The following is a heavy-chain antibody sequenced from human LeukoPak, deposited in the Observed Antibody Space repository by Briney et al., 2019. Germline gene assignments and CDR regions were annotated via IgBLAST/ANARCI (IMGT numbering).Heavy chain of an antibody. CDR3: TRGPIQLWLYHGMDV. CDR2: IRSKTYGGTT. Sequence: GGSLRLSCTVSGFTFGDHAMSWVRQAPGKGLEWVCFIRSKTYGGTTEYAASVKGRFIISRDDSTSIAYLQMNSMKTEDTAVYYCTRGPIQLWLYHGMDVWGQGTTVTVSS. CDR1: GFTFGDHA. V-gene: IGHV3-49*04. D-gene: IGHD5-18*01. J-gene: IGHJ6*02.